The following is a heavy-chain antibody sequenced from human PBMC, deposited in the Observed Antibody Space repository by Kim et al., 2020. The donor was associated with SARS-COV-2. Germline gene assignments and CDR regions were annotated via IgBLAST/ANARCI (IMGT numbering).Heavy chain of an antibody. D-gene: IGHD3-10*01. CDR3: ARDPAAGSRGLHH. V-gene: IGHV3-7*01. Sequence: GGSLRLSCAASGFTFSSYWMTWVRQAPGKGLEWVANIKQDGSEKNYVDSVKGRFTISRDNVKDSLYLQMNSLRAEDTALYYCARDPAAGSRGLHHWGQGTLVTVSS. CDR1: GFTFSSYW. J-gene: IGHJ5*02. CDR2: IKQDGSEK.